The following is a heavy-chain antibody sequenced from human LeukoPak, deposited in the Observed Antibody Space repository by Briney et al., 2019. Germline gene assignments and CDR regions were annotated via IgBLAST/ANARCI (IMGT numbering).Heavy chain of an antibody. V-gene: IGHV3-30-3*01. CDR3: ARDDSGSGYYLEYFQH. CDR1: GFTFSSYA. CDR2: ISYDGSNK. D-gene: IGHD3-22*01. J-gene: IGHJ1*01. Sequence: GGSLRLSCAASGFTFSSYAMHWVRQAPGKGLEWVAVISYDGSNKYYADSVKGRFTISRDNSKNTLYLQMNSLRAEDTAVYYCARDDSGSGYYLEYFQHWGQGTLVTVSS.